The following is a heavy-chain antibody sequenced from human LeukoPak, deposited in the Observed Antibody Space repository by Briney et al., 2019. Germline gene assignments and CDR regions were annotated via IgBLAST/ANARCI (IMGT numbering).Heavy chain of an antibody. CDR2: IWGADDKT. Sequence: QTGGSLRLSCAASGFTFSSFAMTWVRQAPGKGLELVSGIWGADDKTVYGDAVKGRFTISRDNSKNTLYLQMNSLRADDTAVYYCAKTQGYYDAWGQGALVTVSS. CDR1: GFTFSSFA. CDR3: AKTQGYYDA. V-gene: IGHV3-23*01. D-gene: IGHD2-15*01. J-gene: IGHJ5*02.